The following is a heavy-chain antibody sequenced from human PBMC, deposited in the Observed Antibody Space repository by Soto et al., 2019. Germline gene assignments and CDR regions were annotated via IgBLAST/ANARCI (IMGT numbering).Heavy chain of an antibody. J-gene: IGHJ4*02. CDR2: IDPNDPQT. D-gene: IGHD1-26*01. CDR3: ARQIYDVYSGPSFQCFFDA. V-gene: IGHV5-10-1*01. CDR1: GYRFSGYW. Sequence: GSSLNPSGNVPGYRFSGYWITRARQMPGKLLEWRGRIDPNDPQTYYTPSFRGHVTISAAKSITTVFLQWSSLRASDTAMYYCARQIYDVYSGPSFQCFFDAWGKGNPVTV.